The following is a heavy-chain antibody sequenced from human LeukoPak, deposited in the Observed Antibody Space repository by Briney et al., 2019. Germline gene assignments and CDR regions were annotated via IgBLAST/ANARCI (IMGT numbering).Heavy chain of an antibody. Sequence: PGRSLRLSCTASGFTFGDYGVDWVRQAPGKGLEGVGFIRRKAHDDTPQYAASVQGRFTISRDDSKSAAYLQMDSPKTEDTGVYYCVRAGGYDNWFDSWGQGTLVTVSS. D-gene: IGHD5-12*01. V-gene: IGHV3-49*04. J-gene: IGHJ5*01. CDR3: VRAGGYDNWFDS. CDR1: GFTFGDYG. CDR2: IRRKAHDDTP.